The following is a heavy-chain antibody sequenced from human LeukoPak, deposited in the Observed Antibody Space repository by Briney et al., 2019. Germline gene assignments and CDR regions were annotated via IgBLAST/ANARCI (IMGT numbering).Heavy chain of an antibody. CDR1: GDTFINYG. D-gene: IGHD3-10*01. CDR2: ISAYNSAYNGNT. J-gene: IGHJ4*02. CDR3: AREYGSGSYTGIDY. Sequence: GASVKGSCKASGDTFINYGITWVRQAPGQGLEWMGWISAYNSAYNGNTHYAQKLQGRVTMTTDTSTNTGYMELRSPRSNDTAVYYCAREYGSGSYTGIDYWGQGTLVTVSS. V-gene: IGHV1-18*01.